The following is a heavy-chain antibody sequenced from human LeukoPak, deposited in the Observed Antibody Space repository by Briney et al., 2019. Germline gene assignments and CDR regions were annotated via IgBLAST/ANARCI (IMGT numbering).Heavy chain of an antibody. V-gene: IGHV4-34*01. D-gene: IGHD6-19*01. CDR2: INHSGST. Sequence: PSETLSLTCAVYGGSFSGYYWSWVRQPPGKGLEWIGEINHSGSTNYNPSLKSRVTISVDTSKNQFSLKLSSVTAADTAVYYCARAVAVAGTFFDYWGQGTLVTVSS. J-gene: IGHJ4*02. CDR3: ARAVAVAGTFFDY. CDR1: GGSFSGYY.